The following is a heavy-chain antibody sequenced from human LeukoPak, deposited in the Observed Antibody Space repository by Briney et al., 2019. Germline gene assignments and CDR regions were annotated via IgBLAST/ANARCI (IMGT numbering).Heavy chain of an antibody. CDR1: GFTFNKTW. J-gene: IGHJ4*02. CDR3: ATGIKWLRFDPFDH. CDR2: IKSETEGGTT. D-gene: IGHD5-12*01. Sequence: GESLRLSCAASGFTFNKTWMSWVRQAPGKGLEWVGRIKSETEGGTTDYGAPVKGRVTISRDDSKNTAYLQMDSLRIEDTAVYYCATGIKWLRFDPFDHWGQGTLVTVSP. V-gene: IGHV3-15*01.